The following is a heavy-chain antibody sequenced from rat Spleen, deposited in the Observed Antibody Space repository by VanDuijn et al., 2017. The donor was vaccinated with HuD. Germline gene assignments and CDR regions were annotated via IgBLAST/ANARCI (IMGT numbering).Heavy chain of an antibody. Sequence: EVQLVESGGGLVQPGRSLKLSCVASGFTFSNYHMAWVRQAPTKGLEWVASISSSGSDTYYRDSVKGRFTISRDIAKSILFLEMDSRRAEDTATYYCARHTRVYFFAYWGQGTLVTVSS. J-gene: IGHJ3*01. CDR2: ISSSGSDT. D-gene: IGHD1-4*01. CDR1: GFTFSNYH. CDR3: ARHTRVYFFAY. V-gene: IGHV5-25*01.